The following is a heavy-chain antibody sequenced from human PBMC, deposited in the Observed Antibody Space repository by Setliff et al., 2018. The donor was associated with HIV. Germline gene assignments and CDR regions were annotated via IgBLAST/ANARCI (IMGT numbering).Heavy chain of an antibody. V-gene: IGHV4-61*01. Sequence: SETLSLTCSVSGGSVGSGSYYWSWIRQSPGKGLEWLGYIYYSGSTTYNPSLRSRLTISIDTSKNKFPLNLRSVTAADTAVYYCSRDPPGYGDSKDYWGQGKLVTVSS. CDR2: IYYSGST. CDR1: GGSVGSGSYY. D-gene: IGHD4-17*01. J-gene: IGHJ4*02. CDR3: SRDPPGYGDSKDY.